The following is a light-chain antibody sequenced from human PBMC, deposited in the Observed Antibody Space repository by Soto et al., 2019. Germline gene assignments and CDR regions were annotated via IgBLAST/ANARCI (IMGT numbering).Light chain of an antibody. Sequence: QSALTQPASVSGSRGQSITISCTGTSSDVGGYNYVSRYQQHPGKAPKLMIYEVSNRPSGVSNRFSGSKSGNTASLTISGLQAEDEADYYCSSYTSSSTLLVFGGGTKLTVL. V-gene: IGLV2-14*01. CDR2: EVS. CDR1: SSDVGGYNY. J-gene: IGLJ2*01. CDR3: SSYTSSSTLLV.